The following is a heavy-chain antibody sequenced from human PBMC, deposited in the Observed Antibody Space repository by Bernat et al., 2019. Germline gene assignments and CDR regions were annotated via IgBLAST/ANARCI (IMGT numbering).Heavy chain of an antibody. V-gene: IGHV3-30-3*01. CDR2: ISYDGNNK. Sequence: QVQLVESGGGVVQPVRSLRLSCASSGFTLSSYNMHWVRQAPGKGLEWVAVISYDGNNKNYADSVKGRFNISRDESKITLYLQMNSLRVEDMAVYDCARDQWSRSRCYTHLLDPWDQGTLVTGSS. J-gene: IGHJ5*02. CDR1: GFTLSSYN. CDR3: ARDQWSRSRCYTHLLDP. D-gene: IGHD2-8*01.